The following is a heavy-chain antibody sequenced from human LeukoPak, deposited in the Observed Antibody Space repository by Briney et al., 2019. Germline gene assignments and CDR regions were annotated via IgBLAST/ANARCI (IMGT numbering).Heavy chain of an antibody. CDR1: GGSISSRSYY. D-gene: IGHD3-22*01. CDR2: IYNSEST. V-gene: IGHV4-39*07. J-gene: IGHJ4*02. Sequence: SETLSLTCTVSGGSISSRSYYWGWIRQPPGKGLEWIGSIYNSESTYYNPSLKSRVTISVDTSKNQLSLKVSSVTAADTAVYYCARASPYDSSGYLYYFDYWGQGTLVTVSS. CDR3: ARASPYDSSGYLYYFDY.